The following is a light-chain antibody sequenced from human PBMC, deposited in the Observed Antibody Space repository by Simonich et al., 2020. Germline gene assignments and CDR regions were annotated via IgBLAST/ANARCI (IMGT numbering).Light chain of an antibody. Sequence: NFMLTQPHSVSESPGKTVTISCTRSSGSIASNYVQWYQQRPGSAPPTVIYEDNQRPSGGPDRFSGSSDSSSNPASLTISGLKTEDEADYYCQSYDSSNRVFGGGTKLTVL. V-gene: IGLV6-57*03. CDR3: QSYDSSNRV. J-gene: IGLJ3*02. CDR1: SGSIASNY. CDR2: EDN.